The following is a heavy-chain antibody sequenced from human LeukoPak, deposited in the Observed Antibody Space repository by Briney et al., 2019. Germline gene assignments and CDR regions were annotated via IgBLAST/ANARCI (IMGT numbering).Heavy chain of an antibody. CDR3: ARDRSIAVAGILAFDY. J-gene: IGHJ4*02. V-gene: IGHV3-48*01. Sequence: GGSLRLSCAASGFTFSSYGMNWVRQAPGKGLEWVSYISSSSSTIYYADSVKGRFTISRDNAKNSLYLQMNSLRAEDTAVYYCARDRSIAVAGILAFDYWGQGTLVTVSS. CDR1: GFTFSSYG. D-gene: IGHD6-19*01. CDR2: ISSSSSTI.